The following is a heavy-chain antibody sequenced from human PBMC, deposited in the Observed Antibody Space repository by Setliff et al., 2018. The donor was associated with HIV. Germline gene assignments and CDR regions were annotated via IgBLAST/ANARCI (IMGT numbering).Heavy chain of an antibody. Sequence: SETLSLTCAVSGGSISSDNWWTWVRQPPGKGLEWIGEIYHSEYTNYNASLKSRVSISLNTSNSQFSLKVNSVTAADTAIYYCARGGPTVAYGVDVWGQGTTVTVSS. CDR2: IYHSEYT. CDR1: GGSISSDNW. J-gene: IGHJ6*02. V-gene: IGHV4-4*02. CDR3: ARGGPTVAYGVDV. D-gene: IGHD4-17*01.